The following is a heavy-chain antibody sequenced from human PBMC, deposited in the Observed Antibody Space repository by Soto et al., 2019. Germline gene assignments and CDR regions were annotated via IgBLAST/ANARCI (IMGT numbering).Heavy chain of an antibody. D-gene: IGHD3-16*01. CDR2: FDPEDGET. CDR3: ATVDGVRDAFDI. J-gene: IGHJ3*02. Sequence: ASVKVSCKVSGYTLTELSMHWVRQAPGKGLEWMGGFDPEDGETIYAQKFQGRVTMTEDTSTDTAYMELSSLRSEDTAVYYCATVDGVRDAFDIWGQGTMVTVSS. CDR1: GYTLTELS. V-gene: IGHV1-24*01.